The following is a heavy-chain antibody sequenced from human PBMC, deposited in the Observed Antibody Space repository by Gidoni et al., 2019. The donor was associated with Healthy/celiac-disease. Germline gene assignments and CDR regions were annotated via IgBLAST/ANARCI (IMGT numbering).Heavy chain of an antibody. CDR2: IYYSGST. CDR1: GGSLSSYY. CDR3: ARDKGSYDSSSNYYYYYGMDV. J-gene: IGHJ6*02. Sequence: QVQLQESGPGLVKPSETLSLTCPVSGGSLSSYYWSWIRQPPGKGLEWIGYIYYSGSTNYNPSLKSRVTISVDTSKNQFSLKLSSVTAADTAVYYCARDKGSYDSSSNYYYYYGMDVWGQGTTVTVSS. V-gene: IGHV4-59*01. D-gene: IGHD3-22*01.